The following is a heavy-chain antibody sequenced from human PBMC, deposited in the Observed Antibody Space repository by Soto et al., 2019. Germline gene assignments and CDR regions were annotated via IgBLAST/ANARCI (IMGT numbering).Heavy chain of an antibody. CDR3: TMRYNWEVIYFAP. V-gene: IGHV4-39*01. CDR1: GASISVHSYY. Sequence: SETLSLTCTVSGASISVHSYYWTWIRQPPGKGLEWIGRSSYSGTTYFNPSLKSRATISVDMSKNKFSLRLTSVTAANPAICYCTMRYNWEVIYFAPWGPGALVTVPQ. CDR2: SSYSGTT. D-gene: IGHD1-20*01. J-gene: IGHJ5*02.